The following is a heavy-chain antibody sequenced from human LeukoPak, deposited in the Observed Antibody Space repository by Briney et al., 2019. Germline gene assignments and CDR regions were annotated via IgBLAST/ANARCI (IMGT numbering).Heavy chain of an antibody. D-gene: IGHD5-12*01. CDR2: INTNTGNP. Sequence: ASVKVSCKASGYTFTSYAMNWVRQAPGQGLEWMGWINTNTGNPTYAQGFTGRFVFSLDTSVSTAYLQISSLKAEDTAVYYCASPGGGYDSRHDAFDIWGQGTMVTVSS. V-gene: IGHV7-4-1*02. J-gene: IGHJ3*02. CDR3: ASPGGGYDSRHDAFDI. CDR1: GYTFTSYA.